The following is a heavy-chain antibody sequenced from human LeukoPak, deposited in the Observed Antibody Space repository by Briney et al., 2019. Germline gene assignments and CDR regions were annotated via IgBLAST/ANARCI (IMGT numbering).Heavy chain of an antibody. D-gene: IGHD1-26*01. J-gene: IGHJ4*02. V-gene: IGHV3-23*01. Sequence: GGSLRLSCAASGFNFPTYAMQWVRQAPGKGLEWVSAISGSGGSTYYADSVKGRFTISRDNSKNTLYLQMNSLRAEDTAVYYCAKDSGSYMSTFDYWGQGTLVTVSS. CDR1: GFNFPTYA. CDR2: ISGSGGST. CDR3: AKDSGSYMSTFDY.